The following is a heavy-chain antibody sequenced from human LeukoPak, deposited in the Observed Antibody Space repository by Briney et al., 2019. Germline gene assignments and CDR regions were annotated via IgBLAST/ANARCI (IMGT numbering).Heavy chain of an antibody. J-gene: IGHJ4*02. CDR3: ARVYCSSTSCYVGPFDY. D-gene: IGHD2-2*01. V-gene: IGHV1-69*13. Sequence: ASVKVSCKASGGTFSSYAISWVRQAPGQGLEWMGGIIPIFGTANYAQEFQGRVTITADESTSTAYMELSSLRSEDTAVYYCARVYCSSTSCYVGPFDYWGQGTLVTVSS. CDR2: IIPIFGTA. CDR1: GGTFSSYA.